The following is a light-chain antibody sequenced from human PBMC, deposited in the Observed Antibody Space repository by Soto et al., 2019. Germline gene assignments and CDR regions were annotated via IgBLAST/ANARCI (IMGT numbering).Light chain of an antibody. CDR2: DVS. V-gene: IGLV2-14*01. Sequence: QSVLTQPASVSGSPGQSITISCTGTSSDVGAYNYVSWYQQHPGKAPKLMIYDVSNRPSGVSNRFSGSKSGNTASLTISGLQAEDEADYYCSSYPSSSTYVFGTGTKVTVL. CDR1: SSDVGAYNY. J-gene: IGLJ1*01. CDR3: SSYPSSSTYV.